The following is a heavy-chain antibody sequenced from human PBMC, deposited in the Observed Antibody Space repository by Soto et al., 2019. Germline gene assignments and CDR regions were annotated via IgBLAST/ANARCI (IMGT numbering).Heavy chain of an antibody. Sequence: GGALRLSLAAPGFPLRKNYLSWVRQAPGRGLEWVSLIYSGGSTYYADSVKGRFTISRDSSKNTLYLQMNSLRAEDTAMYYCAAYSHKGYWGQGTLVTVSS. V-gene: IGHV3-66*01. CDR2: IYSGGST. J-gene: IGHJ4*02. CDR1: GFPLRKNY. CDR3: AAYSHKGY. D-gene: IGHD3-16*01.